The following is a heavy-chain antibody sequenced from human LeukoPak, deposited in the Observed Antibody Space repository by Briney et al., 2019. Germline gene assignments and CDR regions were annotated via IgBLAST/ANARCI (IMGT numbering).Heavy chain of an antibody. J-gene: IGHJ5*02. CDR2: ISSSGSTI. CDR1: GFTFSDYY. Sequence: GGSLRLSCAASGFTFSDYYMSWIRQAPGKGLEWVSYISSSGSTIYYADSVKGRFTISRDNSKNTLYLQMNSLRAEDTAVYYCAKGYYGSGSPPAFDPWGQGTLVTVSS. CDR3: AKGYYGSGSPPAFDP. D-gene: IGHD3-10*01. V-gene: IGHV3-11*04.